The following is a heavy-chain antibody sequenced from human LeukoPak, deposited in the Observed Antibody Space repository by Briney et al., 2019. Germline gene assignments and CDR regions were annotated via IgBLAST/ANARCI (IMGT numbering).Heavy chain of an antibody. CDR2: ISGSGGST. Sequence: GGSLRLSCAASGFTFSSYAMSWVRQALGKGLEWVSAISGSGGSTYYADSVKGRFTISRDNSKNTLYLQMNSLRAEDTAVYYCAKPLVPAAICYYFDYWGQGTLVTVSS. CDR3: AKPLVPAAICYYFDY. V-gene: IGHV3-23*01. D-gene: IGHD2-2*01. CDR1: GFTFSSYA. J-gene: IGHJ4*02.